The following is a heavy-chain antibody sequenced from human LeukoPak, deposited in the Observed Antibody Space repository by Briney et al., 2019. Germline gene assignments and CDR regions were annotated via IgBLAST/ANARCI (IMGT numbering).Heavy chain of an antibody. Sequence: GGSLRLSCAASGFTFSNAWMSWVRQAPGRGLEWVGRIKSKTDGGTTDYAAPVKGRFTISRDDSKNTLYLQMNSLKTEDTAVYYCTTAMLTLDAFDIWGQGTMVTVSS. V-gene: IGHV3-15*01. CDR2: IKSKTDGGTT. CDR3: TTAMLTLDAFDI. J-gene: IGHJ3*02. D-gene: IGHD4/OR15-4a*01. CDR1: GFTFSNAW.